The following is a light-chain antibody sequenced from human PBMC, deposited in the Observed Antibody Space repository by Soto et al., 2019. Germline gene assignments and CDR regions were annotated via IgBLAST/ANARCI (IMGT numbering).Light chain of an antibody. CDR2: AAI. Sequence: DIQMTQSPSSLSASVGDRVTITCRASQDIANYLAWYQQKPGRVPKLLIYAAITLQSGVPSRFSGSGSGTDFALTISSLQPEDVATYYCQKYYNAPRTFGQRTKVE. V-gene: IGKV1-27*01. CDR1: QDIANY. CDR3: QKYYNAPRT. J-gene: IGKJ1*01.